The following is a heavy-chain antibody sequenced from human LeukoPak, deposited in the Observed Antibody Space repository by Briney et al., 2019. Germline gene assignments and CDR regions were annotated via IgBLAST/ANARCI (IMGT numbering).Heavy chain of an antibody. Sequence: GGSLRLSCAASGFTFSSYSMNWVRQAPGKGLEWVSSISSSSSYIYYADSVKGRFTISRDNAKNSLYLQMNSLRAEDTAVYYCARDYGAAAGSYSDYWGQGTLVTVSS. J-gene: IGHJ4*02. CDR1: GFTFSSYS. CDR2: ISSSSSYI. V-gene: IGHV3-21*01. D-gene: IGHD6-13*01. CDR3: ARDYGAAAGSYSDY.